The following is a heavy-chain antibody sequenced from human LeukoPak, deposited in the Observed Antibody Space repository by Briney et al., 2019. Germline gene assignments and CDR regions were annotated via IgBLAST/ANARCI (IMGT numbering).Heavy chain of an antibody. Sequence: ASVTVCCKASGYTFTSYGISWVRQAPGQGVDGMGWINYYNGNTNYAQKLQGRVTMTTIKYTSTAYMELRSLRSDDTVVYYCAIDDIVVVPAPPCYYYYGMDVWGQGTTVTVSS. CDR3: AIDDIVVVPAPPCYYYYGMDV. J-gene: IGHJ6*02. D-gene: IGHD2-2*01. V-gene: IGHV1-18*01. CDR1: GYTFTSYG. CDR2: INYYNGNT.